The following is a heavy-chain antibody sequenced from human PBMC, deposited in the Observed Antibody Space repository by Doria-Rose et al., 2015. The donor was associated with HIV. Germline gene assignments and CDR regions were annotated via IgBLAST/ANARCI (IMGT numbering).Heavy chain of an antibody. CDR1: GVSLSSPGMG. CDR3: ARIKSSRWYHKYYFDF. J-gene: IGHJ4*02. Sequence: QESGPVLVKPTETLTLTCTVSGVSLSSPGMGVSWIRQPPGKALEWLANIFSDDERSYKTSLKSRLTISRGTSKSRLVLTMTDMDPVDTATYYCARIKSSRWYHKYYFDFWGQGTLVIVSA. CDR2: IFSDDER. D-gene: IGHD6-13*01. V-gene: IGHV2-26*01.